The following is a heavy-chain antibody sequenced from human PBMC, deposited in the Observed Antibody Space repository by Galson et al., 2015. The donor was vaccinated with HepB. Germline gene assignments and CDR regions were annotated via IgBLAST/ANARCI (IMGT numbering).Heavy chain of an antibody. CDR1: GFIFGDYA. V-gene: IGHV3-49*03. Sequence: SLRLSCAASGFIFGDYALSWFRQAPGKGLEWVGFIRSIPYGGTTAYAASVEDRFTISRDDSKSIAYLQMNSLKTEDTAVYYCTCLKDIVIVPATIGGQGTLVTVSS. CDR2: IRSIPYGGTT. CDR3: TCLKDIVIVPATI. J-gene: IGHJ4*02. D-gene: IGHD2-2*02.